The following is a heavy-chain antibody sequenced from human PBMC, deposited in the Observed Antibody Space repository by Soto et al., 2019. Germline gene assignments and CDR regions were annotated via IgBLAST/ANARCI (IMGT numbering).Heavy chain of an antibody. V-gene: IGHV3-66*01. J-gene: IGHJ4*01. CDR1: GFTVNTNY. CDR2: IFPDGSP. CDR3: ARRALPHAFVDY. D-gene: IGHD2-15*01. Sequence: EVQLMESGGGLVQPGGSLRLSCTVSGFTVNTNYMNWVRQAPGKGLEWLSVIFPDGSPYYTDSVRDRFTISRDNSKXXVYLQMNSLRPEDTAXYXCARRALPHAFVDYWG.